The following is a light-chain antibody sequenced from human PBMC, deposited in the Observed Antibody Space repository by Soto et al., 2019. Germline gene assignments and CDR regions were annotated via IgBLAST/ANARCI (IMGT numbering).Light chain of an antibody. CDR1: SSNIGAGYD. J-gene: IGLJ1*01. Sequence: QSVLTQPPSVSGAPGQRVTISCTGSSSNIGAGYDVHWYQQRPGTAPKLLIFGNINRPSGVPDRVSGSKSGTSASLTITGLQAEDEGDYYCQSYDSTLSDRYVFGTGTKLTVL. V-gene: IGLV1-40*01. CDR2: GNI. CDR3: QSYDSTLSDRYV.